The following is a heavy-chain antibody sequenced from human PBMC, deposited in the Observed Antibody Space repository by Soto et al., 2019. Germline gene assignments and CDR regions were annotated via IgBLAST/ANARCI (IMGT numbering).Heavy chain of an antibody. V-gene: IGHV1-3*05. J-gene: IGHJ4*02. Sequence: SVAEEKKPGASVKVSCKASGYTFTGYAMHWVRQAPGQRLEWMGWINAGNGNTKYSQKFQGRVTITRDTSASTAYMELSSLRSEDTAVYYCARAVAVPADFDYWGQGTLVTVSS. D-gene: IGHD6-19*01. CDR2: INAGNGNT. CDR1: GYTFTGYA. CDR3: ARAVAVPADFDY.